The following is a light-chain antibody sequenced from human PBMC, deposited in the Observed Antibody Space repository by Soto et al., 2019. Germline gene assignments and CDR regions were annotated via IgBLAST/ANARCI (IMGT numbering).Light chain of an antibody. V-gene: IGKV3-11*01. CDR3: QQRHMWPIT. Sequence: ESVLTQSPATLSLSQVHRSTLXGRASQSVSNYLAWYQQKPGQAPRLLIYDAYNRATGIPPRFSGSGSGTDFTLTISSLEPEDSAVYYCQQRHMWPITFGQGTRLEIK. J-gene: IGKJ5*01. CDR1: QSVSNY. CDR2: DAY.